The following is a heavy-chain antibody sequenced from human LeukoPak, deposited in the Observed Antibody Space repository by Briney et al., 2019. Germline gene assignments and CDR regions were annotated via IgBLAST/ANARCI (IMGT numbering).Heavy chain of an antibody. CDR1: GGSISNSYYY. CDR2: IYYSGTT. D-gene: IGHD2-15*01. Sequence: SETLSLTCTVSGGSISNSYYYWGWTRQPPGEALEWIGSIYYSGTTYYKPSLKSRVTISVDTSKNQFSLKLSSVTAADTAVYYCASALVGLSPIDYWGQGTLVTVSS. J-gene: IGHJ4*02. V-gene: IGHV4-39*07. CDR3: ASALVGLSPIDY.